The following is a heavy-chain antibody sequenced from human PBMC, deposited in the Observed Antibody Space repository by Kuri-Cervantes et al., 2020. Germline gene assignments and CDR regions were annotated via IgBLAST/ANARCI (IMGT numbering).Heavy chain of an antibody. Sequence: GESLKISCAVSGFTFSSYGMHWVRQAPGKGLEWVAVIWYDGSNKYYADSVKGRFTISRDNSKNTLYLQVNSLRAEDTAVFLCAQDWNADYYFDYWGQGTLVTVSS. J-gene: IGHJ4*02. V-gene: IGHV3-33*06. D-gene: IGHD1-1*01. CDR2: IWYDGSNK. CDR1: GFTFSSYG. CDR3: AQDWNADYYFDY.